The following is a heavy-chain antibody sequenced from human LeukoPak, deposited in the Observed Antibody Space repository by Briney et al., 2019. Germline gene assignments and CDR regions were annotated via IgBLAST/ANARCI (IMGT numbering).Heavy chain of an antibody. CDR1: GYTFTSYG. D-gene: IGHD2-15*01. CDR3: ARARYCIGSTCPAGYYGMDV. CDR2: ISAYNGNT. J-gene: IGHJ6*02. Sequence: GASVKVSCKASGYTFTSYGISWVRQAPGQGLEWMGWISAYNGNTNYAQKLQGRVTMTTDTSTSTAYMELRSLRSDDTAVYYCARARYCIGSTCPAGYYGMDVWGQGTTVTVSS. V-gene: IGHV1-18*01.